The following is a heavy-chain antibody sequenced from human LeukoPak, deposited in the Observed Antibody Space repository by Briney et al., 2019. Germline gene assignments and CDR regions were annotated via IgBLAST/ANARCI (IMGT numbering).Heavy chain of an antibody. D-gene: IGHD3-3*01. V-gene: IGHV3-9*01. J-gene: IGHJ3*02. CDR2: ISWNSGSI. CDR1: GFTFDDYA. CDR3: AKDVEWLLSYAFDI. Sequence: GRSLRLSCAASGFTFDDYAMHWVRQSPGKGLEWVSGISWNSGSIGYADSVKGRFTISRDNAKNSLYLQMNSLRAEDTALYYCAKDVEWLLSYAFDIWGQGTMVNVSS.